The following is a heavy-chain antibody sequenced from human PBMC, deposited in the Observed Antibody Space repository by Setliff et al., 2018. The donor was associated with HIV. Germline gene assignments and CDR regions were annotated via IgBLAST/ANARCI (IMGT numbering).Heavy chain of an antibody. CDR2: IFYSGST. CDR1: GFTFSSAW. Sequence: GSLRLSCAASGFTFSSAWMGWIRQPPGKGLEWIGSIFYSGSTYYNPSVKSRVTISIDTSKNQFSLRLSSVTAADTAVYYCARDHKYYYDSSGLDYWGQGTLVTVSS. D-gene: IGHD3-22*01. J-gene: IGHJ4*02. V-gene: IGHV4-38-2*02. CDR3: ARDHKYYYDSSGLDY.